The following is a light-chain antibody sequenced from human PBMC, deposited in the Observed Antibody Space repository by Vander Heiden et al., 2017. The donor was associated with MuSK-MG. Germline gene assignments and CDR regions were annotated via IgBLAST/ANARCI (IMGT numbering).Light chain of an antibody. Sequence: DIQTTQSPPSLSASVGDRVTITCRASQGISNYLAWYQQNPGKVPKLLIYDASTLQSGVPSRFSGSGSGTDFTLTISSLQPEDVATYYCQKYDSAPWTFGQGTKVEIK. J-gene: IGKJ1*01. V-gene: IGKV1-27*01. CDR3: QKYDSAPWT. CDR2: DAS. CDR1: QGISNY.